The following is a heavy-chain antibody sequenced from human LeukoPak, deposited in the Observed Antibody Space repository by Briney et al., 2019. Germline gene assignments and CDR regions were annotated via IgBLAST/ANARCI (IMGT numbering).Heavy chain of an antibody. Sequence: AASVKVSCKASGYTFTSYDSNWVRQATGQGLEWMGWMNPNSGNTGYAQKFQGRVTITRNTSISTAYMELSSLRSEDTAVYYCARVYYYDSSGYYAFDIWGQGTMVTVSS. J-gene: IGHJ3*02. CDR3: ARVYYYDSSGYYAFDI. D-gene: IGHD3-22*01. CDR2: MNPNSGNT. V-gene: IGHV1-8*03. CDR1: GYTFTSYD.